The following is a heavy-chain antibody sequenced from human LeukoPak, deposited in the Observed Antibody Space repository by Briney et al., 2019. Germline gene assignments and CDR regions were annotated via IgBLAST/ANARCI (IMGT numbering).Heavy chain of an antibody. CDR1: GSSISSYY. CDR2: IYYSGST. D-gene: IGHD6-19*01. V-gene: IGHV4-59*01. J-gene: IGHJ4*02. CDR3: ARVAGTGIFDY. Sequence: SETLSLTCTVSGSSISSYYWSWIRQPPGKGLEWIGYIYYSGSTNYNPSLKSRVTISVDTSKNQFSLKLSSVTAADTAVYYCARVAGTGIFDYWGQGTLVTVSS.